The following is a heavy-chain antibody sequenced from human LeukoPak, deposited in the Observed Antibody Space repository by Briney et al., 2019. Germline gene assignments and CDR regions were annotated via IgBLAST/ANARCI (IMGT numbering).Heavy chain of an antibody. Sequence: GRSLRLSCAASGFTFDDYAMHWVRQAPGKGLEWVSAISGSGGSTYYADSVKGRFTISRDNSKNTLYLQMNSLRAEDTAVYYCAKDPTYYDFWSGYKRYNWFDPWGQGTLVTVSS. CDR3: AKDPTYYDFWSGYKRYNWFDP. CDR1: GFTFDDYA. V-gene: IGHV3-23*01. D-gene: IGHD3-3*01. CDR2: ISGSGGST. J-gene: IGHJ5*02.